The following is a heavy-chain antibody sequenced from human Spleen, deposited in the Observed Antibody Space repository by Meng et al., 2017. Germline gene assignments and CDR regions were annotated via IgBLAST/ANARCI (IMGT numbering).Heavy chain of an antibody. V-gene: IGHV3-74*01. J-gene: IGHJ4*02. Sequence: GESLKISCAVSGVSFSDSDVHWVRQAPGKGLVWVSRINSDGRDTSYADSVKGRFAISRHNSKNTLYLQMNSLRAEDTALYYCAKYSYGLGDYLDYWGQGALVTVSS. CDR2: INSDGRDT. CDR3: AKYSYGLGDYLDY. CDR1: GVSFSDSD. D-gene: IGHD5-18*01.